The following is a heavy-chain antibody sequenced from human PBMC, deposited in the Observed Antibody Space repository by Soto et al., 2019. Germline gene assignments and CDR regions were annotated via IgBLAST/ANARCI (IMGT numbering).Heavy chain of an antibody. V-gene: IGHV3-48*02. CDR1: GFTFSTYS. D-gene: IGHD6-13*01. CDR2: MSRNLHHI. CDR3: TRDWGIAYGMDV. J-gene: IGHJ6*01. Sequence: AGGSLRLSCAASGFTFSTYSMNWVRQAPGKGLEWVSYMSRNLHHIYYADSVKGRFTISRDNAKNSLYLQMNSLRDEDTAVYYCTRDWGIAYGMDVWGQGTSVTVSS.